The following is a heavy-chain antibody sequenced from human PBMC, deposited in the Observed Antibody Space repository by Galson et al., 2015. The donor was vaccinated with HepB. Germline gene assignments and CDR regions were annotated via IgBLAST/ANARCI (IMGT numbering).Heavy chain of an antibody. CDR1: GYTFTGYY. J-gene: IGHJ4*02. CDR3: VRGTYLTNSVDY. CDR2: INPNSGGI. V-gene: IGHV1-2*02. D-gene: IGHD2-8*01. Sequence: QSGAEVKKPGESLRISCKASGYTFTGYYIHWVRQAPGQGLEWVGWINPNSGGINYAQNFQGRVTMTRDTSISTAYMELSSLRSDDTAVYYCVRGTYLTNSVDYWGQGTLVTVSS.